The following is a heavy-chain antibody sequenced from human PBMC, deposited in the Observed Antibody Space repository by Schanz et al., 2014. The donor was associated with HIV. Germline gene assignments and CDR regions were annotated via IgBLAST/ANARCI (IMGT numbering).Heavy chain of an antibody. J-gene: IGHJ6*02. CDR3: AKDRNYYESKYRGKGNYYYYYGMDV. D-gene: IGHD3-22*01. Sequence: QVQLVESGGGVVQPGRSLRLSCAASGFTFNSYGMHWVRQAPGKGLEWVSVISYDGRNKLYADSVKGRFTISRDNSKNSLSLLIKSLRADDAAVYYCAKDRNYYESKYRGKGNYYYYYGMDVWGQGTTVIVSS. V-gene: IGHV3-33*05. CDR1: GFTFNSYG. CDR2: ISYDGRNK.